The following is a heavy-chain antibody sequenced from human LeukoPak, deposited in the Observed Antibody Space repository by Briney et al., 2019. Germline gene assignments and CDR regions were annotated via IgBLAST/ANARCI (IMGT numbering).Heavy chain of an antibody. CDR2: IYTSGST. Sequence: SETLSLTCSVSGGSITTYYWSWIRQPAGKGLEWIGRIYTSGSTNYNPSLKSRVTMSVDTSKNQFSLKLSSVTAADTAVYYCARDFEFWSGYYYMDVWGKGTTVTVSS. J-gene: IGHJ6*03. CDR1: GGSITTYY. D-gene: IGHD3-3*01. CDR3: ARDFEFWSGYYYMDV. V-gene: IGHV4-4*07.